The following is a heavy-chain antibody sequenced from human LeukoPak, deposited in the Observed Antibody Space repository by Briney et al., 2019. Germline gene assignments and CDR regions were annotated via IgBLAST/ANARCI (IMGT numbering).Heavy chain of an antibody. J-gene: IGHJ4*02. Sequence: SETLSLPCTVSGGPLSSSSYYWGWIRQPPGKGLEWIGSIYYSGRTYYTPSLKSRVTISVDTYKNQFSLKLSSVTAADTAVYYCARHRKGLVPDYFDYWGQGTLVTVSS. D-gene: IGHD2-8*01. CDR1: GGPLSSSSYY. V-gene: IGHV4-39*01. CDR2: IYYSGRT. CDR3: ARHRKGLVPDYFDY.